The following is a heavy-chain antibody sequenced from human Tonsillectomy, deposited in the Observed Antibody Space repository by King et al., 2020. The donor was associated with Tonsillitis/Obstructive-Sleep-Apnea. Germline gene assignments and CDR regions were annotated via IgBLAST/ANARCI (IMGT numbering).Heavy chain of an antibody. Sequence: VPLPPSGPVLLQPSPPLSLPCAISGASVSRTSAAWTLLRQSPSRGLSCLLLPSYRSPWYHDYAVSVNSRITINPDTSKNQFSLQLNSVTPEDTAVYYCARGVDEFDYWGQGTLVTVSS. D-gene: IGHD3-3*01. CDR3: ARGVDEFDY. J-gene: IGHJ4*02. CDR2: PSYRSPWYH. V-gene: IGHV6-1*01. CDR1: GASVSRTSAA.